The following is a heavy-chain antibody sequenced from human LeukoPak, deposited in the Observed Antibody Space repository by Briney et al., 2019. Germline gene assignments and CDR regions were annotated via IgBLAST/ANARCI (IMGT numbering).Heavy chain of an antibody. CDR2: IRYDGSNK. V-gene: IGHV3-30*02. CDR1: GFTFSSYG. D-gene: IGHD3-3*01. CDR3: AKDSYDFWSGFDY. J-gene: IGHJ4*02. Sequence: PGGSLRLSCAASGFTFSSYGMHWVRQAPGKGLEWVAFIRYDGSNKYYADSVKGRFTISRDNSKNTLYLRMNSLRAEDTALYYCAKDSYDFWSGFDYWGRGTLVTVSS.